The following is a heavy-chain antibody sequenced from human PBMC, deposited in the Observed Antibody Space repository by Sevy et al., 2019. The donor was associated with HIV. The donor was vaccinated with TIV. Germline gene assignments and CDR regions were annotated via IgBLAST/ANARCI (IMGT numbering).Heavy chain of an antibody. D-gene: IGHD6-19*01. CDR3: ARGASSGWDYLDY. CDR2: ISGLNNYI. CDR1: GFTFSSYS. J-gene: IGHJ4*02. V-gene: IGHV3-21*01. Sequence: GGSLRLSCAASGFTFSSYSMNWVRQAPGKGLEWVSYISGLNNYIYYADSVRGRFTISRDNAKNSLYLQMNSLRAEDTAVYYCARGASSGWDYLDYRGQGTLVTVSS.